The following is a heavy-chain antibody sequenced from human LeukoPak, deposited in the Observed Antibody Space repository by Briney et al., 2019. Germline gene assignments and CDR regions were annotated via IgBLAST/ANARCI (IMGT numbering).Heavy chain of an antibody. CDR3: AKDRISEETYNWFDP. CDR2: ISYDGSNK. D-gene: IGHD2-15*01. CDR1: GFTFSSYG. V-gene: IGHV3-30*18. Sequence: PGGSLRLSCAASGFTFSSYGMHWVRQAPGKGLEWVAVISYDGSNKYYADSVKGRFTISRDNFKNTLYLQMNSLRAEDTAVYYCAKDRISEETYNWFDPWGQGTLVTVSS. J-gene: IGHJ5*02.